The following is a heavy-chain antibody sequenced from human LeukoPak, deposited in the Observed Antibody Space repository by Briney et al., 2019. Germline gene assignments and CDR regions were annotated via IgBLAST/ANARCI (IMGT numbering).Heavy chain of an antibody. V-gene: IGHV4-31*03. CDR1: GGSISSGGYY. Sequence: SETLSLTCTVSGGSISSGGYYWSWIRQHPGKGLEWIGYIYYSGSTYYNPSLKSRVTISVDTSKNQFSLKLSSVTAADTAVYYCASWELREQAAAVGAFDIWGQGTMVTVSS. CDR2: IYYSGST. D-gene: IGHD6-13*01. J-gene: IGHJ3*02. CDR3: ASWELREQAAAVGAFDI.